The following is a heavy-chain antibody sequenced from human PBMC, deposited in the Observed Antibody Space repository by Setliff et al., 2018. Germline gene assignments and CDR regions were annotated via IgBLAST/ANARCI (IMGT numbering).Heavy chain of an antibody. V-gene: IGHV1-24*01. CDR2: FDPEDGET. D-gene: IGHD1-1*01. J-gene: IGHJ6*02. CDR3: ATFLPRRPTMRYGMDV. CDR1: GGTFSSYA. Sequence: ASVKVSCKASGGTFSSYAISWVRQAPGKGLEWMGGFDPEDGETIYAQKFQGRVTMTEDTSTDTAYMELSSLRSEDTAVYYCATFLPRRPTMRYGMDVWGQGTTVTVSS.